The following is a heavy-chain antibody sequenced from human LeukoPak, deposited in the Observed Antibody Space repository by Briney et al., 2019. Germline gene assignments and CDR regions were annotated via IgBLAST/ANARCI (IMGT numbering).Heavy chain of an antibody. CDR2: ISSSSYI. V-gene: IGHV3-21*01. Sequence: GGSLRLSCAASGFTFSSYSMNWVRQAPGKGLEWVSSISSSSYIYYADSVKGRFTISRDNAKNSLYLQMNSLRAEDTAVYYCARGRYCSSTSCRNWFDPWGQGTLVTVSS. CDR1: GFTFSSYS. J-gene: IGHJ5*02. D-gene: IGHD2-2*01. CDR3: ARGRYCSSTSCRNWFDP.